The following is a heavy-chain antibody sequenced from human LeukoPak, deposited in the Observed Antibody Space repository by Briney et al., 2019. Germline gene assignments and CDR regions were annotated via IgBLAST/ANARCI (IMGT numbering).Heavy chain of an antibody. D-gene: IGHD6-13*01. Sequence: GASVKVSCKASGYTFTSYGISWVRQAPGQGLEWMGWTSAYNGNTNYAQKLQGRVTMTTDTSTSTAYMELRSLRSDDTAVYYCARDHRISIAAAGQVGYWGQGTLVTVSS. CDR2: TSAYNGNT. J-gene: IGHJ4*02. V-gene: IGHV1-18*01. CDR1: GYTFTSYG. CDR3: ARDHRISIAAAGQVGY.